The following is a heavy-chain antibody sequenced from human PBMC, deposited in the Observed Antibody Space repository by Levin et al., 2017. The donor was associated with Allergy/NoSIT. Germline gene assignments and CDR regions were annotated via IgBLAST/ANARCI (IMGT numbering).Heavy chain of an antibody. Sequence: PGGSLRLSCAASGFSFFSDDMHWVRQPTGKGLEWVSGIDTAGDTYYSGSVKGRFTISRENAENSLYLQMTSLRAGDTAVYYCARGSAWLDAFDLWGQGTMVTVSS. D-gene: IGHD6-19*01. CDR3: ARGSAWLDAFDL. V-gene: IGHV3-13*01. CDR2: IDTAGDT. J-gene: IGHJ3*01. CDR1: GFSFFSDD.